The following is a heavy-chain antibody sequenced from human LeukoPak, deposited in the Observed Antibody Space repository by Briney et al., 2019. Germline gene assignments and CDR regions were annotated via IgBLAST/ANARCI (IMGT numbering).Heavy chain of an antibody. CDR3: AKDWAVLGTMVPN. CDR2: IRFDGTNK. Sequence: GGSGRLSCAASGLIFGSYGMHWVRQAPGKGLEWVAFIRFDGTNKYYAESVKGRFTISRDNSKNTLYLQMNSLRPEDTAVYYCAKDWAVLGTMVPNWGQGTAVTVSS. J-gene: IGHJ4*02. V-gene: IGHV3-30*02. D-gene: IGHD5-12*01. CDR1: GLIFGSYG.